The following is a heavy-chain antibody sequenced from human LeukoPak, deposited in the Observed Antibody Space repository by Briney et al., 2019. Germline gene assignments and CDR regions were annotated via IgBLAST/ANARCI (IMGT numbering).Heavy chain of an antibody. V-gene: IGHV3-23*01. Sequence: GGSLRLSCAASGFTLSSYAMSWVRQAPGKGLEWVSAISDSGNTYHADSVKGRFTISRDNSKDTLYLQMGSLRPEDTAVYYCARGPSSSFYMDVWGKGTTVTISS. CDR1: GFTLSSYA. CDR2: ISDSGNT. CDR3: ARGPSSSFYMDV. J-gene: IGHJ6*03.